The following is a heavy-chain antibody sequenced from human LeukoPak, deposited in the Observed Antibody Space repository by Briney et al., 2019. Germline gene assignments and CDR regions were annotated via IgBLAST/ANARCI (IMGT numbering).Heavy chain of an antibody. CDR3: ARGLYCSGGSCYREAFDI. D-gene: IGHD2-15*01. CDR1: GYTFTSYY. J-gene: IGHJ3*02. Sequence: ASEKVSCKASGYTFTSYYMHWVRQAPGQGLEWMGIINPSGGSTSYAQKFQGRVTMTRDTSTSTVYMELSSLRSEDTAVYYCARGLYCSGGSCYREAFDIWGQGTMVTVSS. CDR2: INPSGGST. V-gene: IGHV1-46*01.